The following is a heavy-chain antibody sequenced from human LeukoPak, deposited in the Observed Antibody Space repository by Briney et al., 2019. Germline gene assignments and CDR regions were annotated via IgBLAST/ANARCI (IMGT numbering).Heavy chain of an antibody. V-gene: IGHV3-74*01. CDR3: ARDSGSGSYSGY. D-gene: IGHD3-10*01. CDR2: INTDGSSK. Sequence: GGSLRLSCAASGFTFSSYWMHWVRQAPGKGLVWVSRINTDGSSKSYADSVKGRFTISRDNAKNTLYLQMNSLRAEDTAVYYCARDSGSGSYSGYWGLGTLVTVSS. J-gene: IGHJ4*02. CDR1: GFTFSSYW.